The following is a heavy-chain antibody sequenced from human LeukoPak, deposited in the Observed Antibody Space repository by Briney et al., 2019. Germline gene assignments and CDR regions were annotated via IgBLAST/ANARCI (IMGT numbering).Heavy chain of an antibody. V-gene: IGHV1-46*01. J-gene: IGHJ4*02. CDR1: GYTFTSYY. CDR2: INPSAGST. CDR3: ARKGDIAVAGLVLDH. D-gene: IGHD6-19*01. Sequence: ASVKVSCKASGYTFTSYYLHWVRQAPGQGLEWMGIINPSAGSTSYAQKFQGRVTMTRDTSTSTVYMELSSLRSEDTAVYYCARKGDIAVAGLVLDHWGQGTLVTVSS.